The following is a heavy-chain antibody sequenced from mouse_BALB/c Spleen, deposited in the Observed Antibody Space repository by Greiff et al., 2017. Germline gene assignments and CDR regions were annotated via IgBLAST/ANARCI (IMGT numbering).Heavy chain of an antibody. CDR3: ARDYYGSSSGFAY. CDR1: GFTFSDYY. D-gene: IGHD1-1*01. J-gene: IGHJ3*01. Sequence: EVKLMESGGGLVKPGGSLKLSCAASGFTFSDYYMYWVRQTPEKRLEWVATISDGGSYTYYPDSVKGRFTISRDNAKNNLYLQMSSLKSEDTAMYYCARDYYGSSSGFAYWGQGTLVTVSA. CDR2: ISDGGSYT. V-gene: IGHV5-4*02.